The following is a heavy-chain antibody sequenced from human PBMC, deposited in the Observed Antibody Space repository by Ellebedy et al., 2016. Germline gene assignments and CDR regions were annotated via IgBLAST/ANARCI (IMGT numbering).Heavy chain of an antibody. CDR1: GYSISSGYY. D-gene: IGHD1-26*01. CDR2: IYHSGST. CDR3: AKLTEGWDLYGMDV. V-gene: IGHV4-38-2*02. Sequence: SETLSLXXTVSGYSISSGYYWGWIRQPPGKGLEWIGSIYHSGSTYYNPSLKSRVTISVDTSKNQFSLKLSSVTAADTAVYYCAKLTEGWDLYGMDVWGQGTTVTVSS. J-gene: IGHJ6*02.